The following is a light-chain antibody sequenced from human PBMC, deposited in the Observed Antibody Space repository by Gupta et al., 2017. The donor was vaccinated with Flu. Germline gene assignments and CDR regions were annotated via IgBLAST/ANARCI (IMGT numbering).Light chain of an antibody. Sequence: PATLSVSPGERATLSCRASQSVSSDLAWFQQKPGQAPRLLIYHTSTRATGIPARFSGSGSGTEFTLTISSLQSEDFAIYYCQQDNNWPRTFGQGTKVEIK. V-gene: IGKV3-15*01. CDR2: HTS. J-gene: IGKJ1*01. CDR1: QSVSSD. CDR3: QQDNNWPRT.